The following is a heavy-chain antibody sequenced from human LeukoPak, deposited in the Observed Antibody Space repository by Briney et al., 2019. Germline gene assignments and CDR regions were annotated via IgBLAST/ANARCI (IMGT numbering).Heavy chain of an antibody. CDR3: ARGSFLLGYCSGGSCYSQNQNYDY. Sequence: ASVTVSCKASGYTFTSYGISWVRQAPGQGLEWMGWISAYNGNTNYAQKLQGRVTMTTDTSTSTAYMELRSLRSDDTAVYYCARGSFLLGYCSGGSCYSQNQNYDYWGQGTLVTVSS. CDR2: ISAYNGNT. V-gene: IGHV1-18*01. J-gene: IGHJ4*02. CDR1: GYTFTSYG. D-gene: IGHD2-15*01.